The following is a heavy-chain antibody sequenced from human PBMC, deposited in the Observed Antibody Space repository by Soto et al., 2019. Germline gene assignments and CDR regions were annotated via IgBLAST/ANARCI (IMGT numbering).Heavy chain of an antibody. J-gene: IGHJ6*02. D-gene: IGHD6-13*01. CDR2: IYSGGST. CDR3: ARDPPGIAAAGGG. Sequence: EVQLVESGGGLVQPGGSLRLSCAASGFTVGNNYMNWVRQAPGKGLECVSLIYSGGSTNYADSVKGRFTISRDNSKNTLYLQMNSLRAEDTAMYYCARDPPGIAAAGGGWGQGTTVTVSS. V-gene: IGHV3-66*01. CDR1: GFTVGNNY.